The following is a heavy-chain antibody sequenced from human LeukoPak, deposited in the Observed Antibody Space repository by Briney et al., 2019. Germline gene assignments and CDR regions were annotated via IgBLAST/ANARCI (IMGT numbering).Heavy chain of an antibody. J-gene: IGHJ4*02. CDR2: ISSSSSYI. D-gene: IGHD3-16*02. Sequence: PGGSLRLSCAASGFTFSDYYMSWIRQAPGKGLEWVSSISSSSSYIYYADSVKGRFTISRDNAKNSLFLQMNSLRAGDTAVYYCARDRNYDYIWGSYRPDYFDYWGQGTLVTVSS. CDR1: GFTFSDYY. V-gene: IGHV3-11*06. CDR3: ARDRNYDYIWGSYRPDYFDY.